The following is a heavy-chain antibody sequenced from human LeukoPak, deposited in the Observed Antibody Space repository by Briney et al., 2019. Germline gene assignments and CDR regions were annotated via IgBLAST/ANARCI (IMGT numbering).Heavy chain of an antibody. V-gene: IGHV1-46*01. CDR1: GYTFTSYC. Sequence: ASVKVSCKASGYTFTSYCMHWVRQAPGQGLEWMGIINPSGGSTSYAQKFQGRVTMTRDMSTSTVYMELSSLRSEDTAVYYCARNYYYGSGSYYIVYWGQGTLVTVSS. J-gene: IGHJ4*02. D-gene: IGHD3-10*01. CDR2: INPSGGST. CDR3: ARNYYYGSGSYYIVY.